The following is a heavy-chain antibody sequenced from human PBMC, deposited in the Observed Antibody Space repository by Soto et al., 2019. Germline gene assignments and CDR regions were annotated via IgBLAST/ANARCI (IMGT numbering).Heavy chain of an antibody. D-gene: IGHD5-12*01. CDR1: AFTLSNFW. CDR3: ARVSRSGNTGYAFDS. V-gene: IGHV3-7*01. J-gene: IGHJ4*02. Sequence: VQLVESGGGLVQPGGSLRLSCAASAFTLSNFWMSWIRQAPGKGLEWVANINQDGSEKYYVDYVKGRFTVSRDNAKNSLSLQMSSLRAEDTALYYCARVSRSGNTGYAFDSWGQGTLVTVSS. CDR2: INQDGSEK.